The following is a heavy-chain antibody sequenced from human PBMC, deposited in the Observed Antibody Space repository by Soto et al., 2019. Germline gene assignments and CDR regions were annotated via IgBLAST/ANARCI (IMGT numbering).Heavy chain of an antibody. CDR3: VRARSGVLFDH. V-gene: IGHV3-74*01. Sequence: GGSLRLSCAASGFTCSNYWTHWVRQAPGKGLVWVSRINGDGTSTFYADSVKGRFTISRDNAKNTLHLQMNSLRVEDTALYYCVRARSGVLFDHWGLGPLVTVSS. D-gene: IGHD2-2*01. CDR1: GFTCSNYW. CDR2: INGDGTST. J-gene: IGHJ4*02.